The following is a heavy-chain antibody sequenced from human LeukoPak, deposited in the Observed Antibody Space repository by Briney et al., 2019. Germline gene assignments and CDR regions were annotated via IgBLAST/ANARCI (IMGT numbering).Heavy chain of an antibody. V-gene: IGHV4-34*01. J-gene: IGHJ4*02. Sequence: SETLSLTCAVYGGSFSGYYWSWIRQPPGKGLEWMGEINHSGSTNYNPVLKSRVTISVDKSKNQFSLKLRSVTAAETAVYYCARRRGFVAKTLDYWGQGTLVTVSS. D-gene: IGHD2-15*01. CDR1: GGSFSGYY. CDR2: INHSGST. CDR3: ARRRGFVAKTLDY.